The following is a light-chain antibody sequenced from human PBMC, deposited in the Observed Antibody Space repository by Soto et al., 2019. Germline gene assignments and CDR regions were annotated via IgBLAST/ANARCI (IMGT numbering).Light chain of an antibody. CDR2: GAS. CDR3: QQYGSSGT. V-gene: IGKV3-20*01. J-gene: IGKJ1*01. CDR1: QSVSNNY. Sequence: ETVLTQSPGTLSLSPGERATLSCRASQSVSNNYLAWYQQKPGQAPRLLIYGASNRATGIPDRFSGSGSGRDFTLTISRLEAEDFAGYYCQQYGSSGTFGQGTKVDIK.